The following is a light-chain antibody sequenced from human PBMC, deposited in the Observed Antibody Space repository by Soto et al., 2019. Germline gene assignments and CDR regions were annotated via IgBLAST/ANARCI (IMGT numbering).Light chain of an antibody. CDR2: DAS. J-gene: IGKJ1*01. CDR3: QQYNNYWT. CDR1: QSINNW. Sequence: DIRLTQSPSTLSASVGDRVTITCGASQSINNWLAWYKQKPGKVPNLLIFDASTLERGVPSRLSGSGSGTEFTLTISSMKPDDFATYYCQQYNNYWTFAHGTKVDIK. V-gene: IGKV1-5*01.